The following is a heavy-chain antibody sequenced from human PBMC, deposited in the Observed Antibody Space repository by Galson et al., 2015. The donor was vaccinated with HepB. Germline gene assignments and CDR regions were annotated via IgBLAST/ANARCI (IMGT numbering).Heavy chain of an antibody. CDR1: GYTFSSYS. J-gene: IGHJ4*02. Sequence: SVKVSCKASGYTFSSYSIAWVRQAPGQGLEWMGWISAYDSTTNYAQKLQGRVTLTTETSTTTAYLDLRSLRSDDTAMYYCARGGMATIGGPTFDFWGQGTLVTVSS. V-gene: IGHV1-18*01. CDR2: ISAYDSTT. D-gene: IGHD5-24*01. CDR3: ARGGMATIGGPTFDF.